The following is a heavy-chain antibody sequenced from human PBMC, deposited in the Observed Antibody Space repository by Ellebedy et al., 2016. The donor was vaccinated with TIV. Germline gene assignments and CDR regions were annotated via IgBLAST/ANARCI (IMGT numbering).Heavy chain of an antibody. J-gene: IGHJ5*02. CDR2: INPNSGGT. D-gene: IGHD1-1*01. CDR3: ARVHLFGWNDKGLDP. V-gene: IGHV1-2*02. CDR1: GYTFTDYY. Sequence: ASVKVSCKASGYTFTDYYMHWVRQAPRQGLEWMGWINPNSGGTNYAQKFQGRVTMTRDTSISTAYMELSRLRSDDTAVYYCARVHLFGWNDKGLDPWGQGTLVTVSS.